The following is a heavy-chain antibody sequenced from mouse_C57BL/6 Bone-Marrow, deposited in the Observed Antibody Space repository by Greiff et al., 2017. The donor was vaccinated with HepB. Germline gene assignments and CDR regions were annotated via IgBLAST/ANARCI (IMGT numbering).Heavy chain of an antibody. Sequence: VQLQQSGAELVRPGASVKLSCTASGFNIKDDYMHWVKQRPGQGLEWIGVIDPSDSYTNYNQKFKGKATLTVDTSSSTAYMQLSSLTSEDSAVYYCARSSITTVVATPFAYWGQGTLVTVSA. CDR2: IDPSDSYT. CDR3: ARSSITTVVATPFAY. D-gene: IGHD1-1*01. V-gene: IGHV1-59*01. CDR1: GFNIKDDY. J-gene: IGHJ3*01.